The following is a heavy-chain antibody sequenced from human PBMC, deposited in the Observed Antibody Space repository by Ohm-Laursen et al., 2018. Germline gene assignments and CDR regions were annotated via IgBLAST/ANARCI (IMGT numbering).Heavy chain of an antibody. CDR1: GFTFSTYW. J-gene: IGHJ4*02. CDR2: IKQDGSEK. V-gene: IGHV3-7*01. Sequence: GSLRLSCTASGFTFSTYWMNWVRQAPGKGLEWVANIKQDGSEKYYVDSVKGRFTISRDNAENSLYLQMNSLRAEDTAVYYCVRVVFGTWRFDYWGQGTLATVSS. CDR3: VRVVFGTWRFDY. D-gene: IGHD3-3*01.